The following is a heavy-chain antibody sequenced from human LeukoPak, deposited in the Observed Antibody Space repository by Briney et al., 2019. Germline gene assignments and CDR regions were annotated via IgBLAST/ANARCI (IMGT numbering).Heavy chain of an antibody. CDR2: ISGSGGST. D-gene: IGHD3-3*01. J-gene: IGHJ6*02. Sequence: PGGSLRLSCAASGFTFSSYAMSWVRQAPGKGLEWVSAISGSGGSTYYADSVKGRFTISRDNAKNSLYLQMNSLRAEDTAVYYCARATYYDFWSGYYTGFRDYYYYYYGMDVWGQGTTVTVSS. CDR1: GFTFSSYA. CDR3: ARATYYDFWSGYYTGFRDYYYYYYGMDV. V-gene: IGHV3-23*01.